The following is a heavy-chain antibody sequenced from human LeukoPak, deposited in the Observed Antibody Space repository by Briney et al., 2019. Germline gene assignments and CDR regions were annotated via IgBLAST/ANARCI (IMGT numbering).Heavy chain of an antibody. V-gene: IGHV3-33*06. CDR2: IWHDGSHK. J-gene: IGHJ4*02. D-gene: IGHD3-9*01. Sequence: PGGSLRLSCAASGFAFNTYAMHWVRQAPGQGLEWVALIWHDGSHKFYSNSVRGQFTISRDNSKNTVSLQMNNLRPEDTAVYYCAKWGDYDILTGYYVSDFWGQGTLVTVSS. CDR1: GFAFNTYA. CDR3: AKWGDYDILTGYYVSDF.